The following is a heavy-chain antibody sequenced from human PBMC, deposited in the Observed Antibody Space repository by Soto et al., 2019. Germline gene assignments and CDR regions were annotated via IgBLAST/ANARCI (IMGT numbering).Heavy chain of an antibody. CDR3: ARMYYDYVWGSYSGMDV. V-gene: IGHV1-18*01. J-gene: IGHJ6*02. CDR1: GYTFTSYG. CDR2: ISAYNGNT. Sequence: QVQLVQSGAEVKKPGASVKVSCKASGYTFTSYGISWVRQAPGQGLEWMGWISAYNGNTNYAQKLQGRVTMTTDTSTSTAYMELRSLRSDDTAVDYCARMYYDYVWGSYSGMDVWGQGTTVTVSS. D-gene: IGHD3-16*01.